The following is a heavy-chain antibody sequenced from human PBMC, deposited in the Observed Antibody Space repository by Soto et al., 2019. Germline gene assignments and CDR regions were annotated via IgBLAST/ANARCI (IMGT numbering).Heavy chain of an antibody. V-gene: IGHV5-10-1*01. Sequence: GESLKISCKGSGYSFISYWISWVRQMPGKGLEWMGRIDPSDSYTNYSPSFQGHVTISADKSISTAYLQWSSLKASDTAMYYCARHHAPYYYDSSGYYYEWGQGTLVTVSS. D-gene: IGHD3-22*01. CDR2: IDPSDSYT. J-gene: IGHJ4*02. CDR1: GYSFISYW. CDR3: ARHHAPYYYDSSGYYYE.